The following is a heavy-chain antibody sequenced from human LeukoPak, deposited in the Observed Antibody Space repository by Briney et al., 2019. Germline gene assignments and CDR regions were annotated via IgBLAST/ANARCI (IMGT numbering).Heavy chain of an antibody. D-gene: IGHD6-25*01. J-gene: IGHJ4*02. CDR2: IAGNGGST. V-gene: IGHV3-64*01. CDR1: GFTFSRYC. CDR3: ARISATTSHTDY. Sequence: GGSVRLSCVASGFTFSRYCMHWVRQAPGKGLESVSAIAGNGGSTYYANSVKGRFTISRDNSKNTLYLQMGSLRTEDMAVYYCARISATTSHTDYWGQGTLVTVSS.